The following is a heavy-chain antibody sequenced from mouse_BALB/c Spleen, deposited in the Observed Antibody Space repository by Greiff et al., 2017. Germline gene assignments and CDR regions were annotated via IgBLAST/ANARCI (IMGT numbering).Heavy chain of an antibody. CDR3: AREVGAWYFDV. CDR2: INPSNGRT. J-gene: IGHJ1*01. Sequence: QVQLQQPGAELVKPGASVKLSCKASGYTFTSYWMHWVKQRPGQGLEWIGEINPSNGRTNYNEKFKSKATLTVDKSSSTAYMQLSSLTSEDSAVYYCAREVGAWYFDVWGAGTTVTVSS. CDR1: GYTFTSYW. D-gene: IGHD1-3*01. V-gene: IGHV1S81*02.